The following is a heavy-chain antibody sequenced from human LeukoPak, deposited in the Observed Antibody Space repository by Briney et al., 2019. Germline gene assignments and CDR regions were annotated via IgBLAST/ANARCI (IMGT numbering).Heavy chain of an antibody. D-gene: IGHD2-8*01. Sequence: PGGSLRLSCAASRFTFSSYEMNWVRQAPGKGLEWVSYISSSGGRMYYADSVKGRFSISRDNAKNSLYLQMNSLRAEDTAVYYCAREDASSFDYLGQGTLVTVSS. CDR1: RFTFSSYE. V-gene: IGHV3-48*03. CDR2: ISSSGGRM. CDR3: AREDASSFDY. J-gene: IGHJ4*02.